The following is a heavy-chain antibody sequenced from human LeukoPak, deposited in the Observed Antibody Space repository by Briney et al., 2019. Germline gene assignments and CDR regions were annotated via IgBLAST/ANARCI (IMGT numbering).Heavy chain of an antibody. CDR2: INHSGST. CDR3: ARGRLGRTYYDFWSGYGDY. CDR1: GGSFSGYY. V-gene: IGHV4-34*01. Sequence: SETLSLTCAVYGGSFSGYYWSWLRQPPGKGLEWIGEINHSGSTNYNPSLKSRVTISVDTSKNQFSLKLSSVTAADTAVYYCARGRLGRTYYDFWSGYGDYWGQGTLVTVSS. D-gene: IGHD3-3*01. J-gene: IGHJ4*02.